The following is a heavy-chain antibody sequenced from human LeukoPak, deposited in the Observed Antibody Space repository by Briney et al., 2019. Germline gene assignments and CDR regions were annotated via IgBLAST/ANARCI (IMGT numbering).Heavy chain of an antibody. D-gene: IGHD3-3*01. CDR3: ARLPTYYDFWSGPNYYYYMDV. CDR2: IYPGDSDT. J-gene: IGHJ6*03. V-gene: IGHV5-51*01. Sequence: GESLKIPCKGSGYRFTSYWIGWVRQMLGKGLEWMGIIYPGDSDTRYSPSFQGQVTISADKSISTAYLQWSSLKASDTAMYYCARLPTYYDFWSGPNYYYYMDVWGKGTTVTVPS. CDR1: GYRFTSYW.